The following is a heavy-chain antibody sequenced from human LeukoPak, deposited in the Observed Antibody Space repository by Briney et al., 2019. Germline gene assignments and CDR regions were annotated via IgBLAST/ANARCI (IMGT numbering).Heavy chain of an antibody. D-gene: IGHD5-24*01. V-gene: IGHV3-74*01. J-gene: IGHJ4*02. CDR3: VRDGDDFNFDY. CDR2: VEGDGTFT. Sequence: GGSLRLSFATSGFTFSSNWMHWVRQAPRKGMVWVSRVEGDGTFTNYADSVYGRFTISRDNAKNTLYLHMHSLRAEDTAVYYCVRDGDDFNFDYWGQGKLVTVSS. CDR1: GFTFSSNW.